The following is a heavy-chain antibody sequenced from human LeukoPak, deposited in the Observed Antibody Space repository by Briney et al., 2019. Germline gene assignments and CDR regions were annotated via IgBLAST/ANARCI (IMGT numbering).Heavy chain of an antibody. CDR2: IYDGGGT. V-gene: IGHV3-53*01. CDR3: AKYLTARGPPYALDV. CDR1: GFTVSSNF. Sequence: GGSLRLSCAASGFTVSSNFMSWVRQAPGKGLEWVSVIYDGGGTYYADSVKGRFTISRDNSKNTLFLQMNSLRAEDTAVYYCAKYLTARGPPYALDVWGQGTTVTVSS. J-gene: IGHJ6*02. D-gene: IGHD1-14*01.